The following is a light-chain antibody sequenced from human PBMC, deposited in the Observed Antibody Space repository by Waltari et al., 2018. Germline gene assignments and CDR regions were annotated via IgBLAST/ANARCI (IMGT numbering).Light chain of an antibody. Sequence: ETVLTQSPATLSLSPGERATLSCRASQNIGNDLACYQQRPGQALRLLIYDSSTIATGIPARFSGSGSGTDFTLTISSLEPEDVATYFCQQRNNWPPFTFGPGTILDIK. CDR1: QNIGND. V-gene: IGKV3-11*01. J-gene: IGKJ3*01. CDR3: QQRNNWPPFT. CDR2: DSS.